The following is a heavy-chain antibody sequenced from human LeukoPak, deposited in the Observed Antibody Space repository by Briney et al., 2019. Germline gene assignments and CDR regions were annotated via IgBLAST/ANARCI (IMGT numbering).Heavy chain of an antibody. CDR1: GYSFTSYW. V-gene: IGHV5-51*01. D-gene: IGHD6-13*01. CDR3: ARRKYLAAAGSPLEFDL. J-gene: IGHJ2*01. CDR2: IYPGDSDT. Sequence: GESLKISCEGSGYSFTSYWIGWVRQMPGKGLEWMGIIYPGDSDTRYSPSFQGQVTISADKSISTASLQWSSLKASDTAMYFCARRKYLAAAGSPLEFDLWGRGTLVTVSS.